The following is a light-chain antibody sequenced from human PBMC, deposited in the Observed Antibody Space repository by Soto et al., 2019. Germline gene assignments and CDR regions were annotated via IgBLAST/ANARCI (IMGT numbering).Light chain of an antibody. CDR1: QSISSW. CDR2: KAS. J-gene: IGKJ1*01. CDR3: QQSYITPRT. Sequence: DIQMTQSPSTLSASVGNRVTITCRASQSISSWLAWYQQKPGKAPKLLIYKASSLQSGVPSRFSGSGSGTEFTLTISALQPEDFATYFCQQSYITPRTFGQGTKVDIK. V-gene: IGKV1-39*01.